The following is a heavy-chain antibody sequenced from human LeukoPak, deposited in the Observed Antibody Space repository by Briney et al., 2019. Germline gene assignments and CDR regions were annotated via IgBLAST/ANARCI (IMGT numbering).Heavy chain of an antibody. CDR1: GFTFDDYA. CDR2: ISWNSGSI. J-gene: IGHJ4*02. Sequence: GRSLRLSCAASGFTFDDYAMHWVRQAPGKGVEWVSGISWNSGSIDYADSVKGRFTISRDNAKNSLYLQMNSLSAEDTALYYCAKPSGRYDFWSEIDSWGQGTLVPVS. V-gene: IGHV3-9*01. D-gene: IGHD3-3*01. CDR3: AKPSGRYDFWSEIDS.